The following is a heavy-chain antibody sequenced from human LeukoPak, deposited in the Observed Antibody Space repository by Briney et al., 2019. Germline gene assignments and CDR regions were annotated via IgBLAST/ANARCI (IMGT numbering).Heavy chain of an antibody. J-gene: IGHJ4*02. Sequence: GGSLRLSCAASGFTFSDYGMHWVRQAPGKGLEWVSVISYDGSNKYYADSVKGRFTISRDNSKNTVYLQMNSLRAEDTAVYYCAKEGNDYGSGSDYWGQGTLVTVPS. CDR2: ISYDGSNK. D-gene: IGHD3-10*01. V-gene: IGHV3-30*18. CDR1: GFTFSDYG. CDR3: AKEGNDYGSGSDY.